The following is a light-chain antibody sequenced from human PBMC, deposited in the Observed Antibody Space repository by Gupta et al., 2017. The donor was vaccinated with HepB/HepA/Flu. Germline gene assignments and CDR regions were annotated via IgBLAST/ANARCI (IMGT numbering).Light chain of an antibody. CDR1: QSISSW. CDR3: QQYNSYRT. J-gene: IGKJ1*01. CDR2: KAS. V-gene: IGKV1-5*03. Sequence: DIQMTQSPPTLSASVGDRVTITCRASQSISSWLAWYQQKPGKAPKLLIYKASSLESGVPSRFSGSGSGKEFTLTSSSLQPDDCANYYCQQYNSYRTFGQGTKVEIK.